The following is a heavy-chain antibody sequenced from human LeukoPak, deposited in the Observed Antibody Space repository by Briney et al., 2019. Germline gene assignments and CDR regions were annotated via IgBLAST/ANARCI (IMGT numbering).Heavy chain of an antibody. Sequence: ASVKVSCKASGYTFTSYGISWVRQAPGQGLEWMGWISAYNGNTNYAQKLQGRVTMTTDTSTSAAYMELRSLRSDDTAVYYCARKGGCSSTSCYYYYYYGMDVWGQGTTVTVSS. CDR1: GYTFTSYG. V-gene: IGHV1-18*01. J-gene: IGHJ6*02. CDR3: ARKGGCSSTSCYYYYYYGMDV. D-gene: IGHD2-2*01. CDR2: ISAYNGNT.